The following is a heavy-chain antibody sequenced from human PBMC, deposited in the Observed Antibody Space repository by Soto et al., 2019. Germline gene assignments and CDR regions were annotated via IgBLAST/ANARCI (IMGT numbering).Heavy chain of an antibody. CDR3: ARGYCTNGVCSADMNYYYYYGMDV. Sequence: GASVKVSCKASGYTFTSYDINWVRQATGQGLEWMGWMNPNSGNTGYAQKFQGRVTMTRNTSISTAYMELSRLRSDDTAVYYCARGYCTNGVCSADMNYYYYYGMDVWSQGTTVTVSS. CDR2: MNPNSGNT. J-gene: IGHJ6*02. D-gene: IGHD2-8*01. V-gene: IGHV1-8*01. CDR1: GYTFTSYD.